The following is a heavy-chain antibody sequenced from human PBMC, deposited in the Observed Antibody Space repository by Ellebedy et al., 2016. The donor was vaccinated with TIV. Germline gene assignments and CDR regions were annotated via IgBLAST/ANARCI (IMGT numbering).Heavy chain of an antibody. CDR3: AKDLWQWLAPFDY. CDR2: ISGSGGST. V-gene: IGHV3-23*01. J-gene: IGHJ4*02. Sequence: GESLKISXAASGFTFSSYAMSWVRQAPGKGLEWVSAISGSGGSTYYADSVKGRFTISRDNSKNTLYLQMNSLRAEDTAVYYCAKDLWQWLAPFDYWGQGTLVTVSS. D-gene: IGHD6-19*01. CDR1: GFTFSSYA.